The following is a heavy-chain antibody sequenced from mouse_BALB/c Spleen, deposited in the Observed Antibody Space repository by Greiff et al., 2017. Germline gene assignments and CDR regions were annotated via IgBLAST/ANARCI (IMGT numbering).Heavy chain of an antibody. J-gene: IGHJ4*01. Sequence: VQLVESGPGLVAPSQSLSITCTVSGFSLTGSGVNWVRQPPGKGLEWLGVVWGDGSTDYNSALKSRLSISKDNSKSQVFIKMNSLQTDDTARYYCGRETGTSYYALEYGGQGTSVTGSS. D-gene: IGHD4-1*01. CDR2: VWGDGST. CDR1: GFSLTGSG. CDR3: GRETGTSYYALEY. V-gene: IGHV2-6-7*01.